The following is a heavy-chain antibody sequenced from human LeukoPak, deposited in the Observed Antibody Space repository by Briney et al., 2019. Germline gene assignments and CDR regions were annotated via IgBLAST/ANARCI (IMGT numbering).Heavy chain of an antibody. D-gene: IGHD3-9*01. CDR3: ARGSTALLRYFDWLRYDY. J-gene: IGHJ4*02. V-gene: IGHV1-3*01. Sequence: KFQGRVTITRDTSASTAYMELSSLRSEDTAVYYCARGSTALLRYFDWLRYDYWGQGTLVTVSS.